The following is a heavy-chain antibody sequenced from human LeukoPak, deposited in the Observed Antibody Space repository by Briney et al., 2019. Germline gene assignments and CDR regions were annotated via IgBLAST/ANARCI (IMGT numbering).Heavy chain of an antibody. CDR2: IYHSGST. CDR3: ARDRGATMVRGVSFWFDP. D-gene: IGHD3-10*01. V-gene: IGHV4-4*02. CDR1: GGSISSSNW. Sequence: ASETLSLTCAVSGGSISSSNWWSWVRQPPGKGLEWIGEIYHSGSTNYNPSLKSRVTMSVDTSKNQFSLKLSSVTAADTAVYYCARDRGATMVRGVSFWFDPWGQGTLVTVSS. J-gene: IGHJ5*02.